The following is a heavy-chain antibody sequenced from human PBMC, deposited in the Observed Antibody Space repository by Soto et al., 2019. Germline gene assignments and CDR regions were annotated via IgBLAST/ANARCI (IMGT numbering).Heavy chain of an antibody. CDR2: ISSSGSTI. V-gene: IGHV3-48*03. J-gene: IGHJ6*02. CDR3: ARDLRFLEWSNYYGMDV. Sequence: LRLSCAASGFTFSSYEMNWVRQAPGKGLEWVSYISSSGSTIYYADSVKGRFTISRDNAKNSLYLQMNSLRAEDTAVYYCARDLRFLEWSNYYGMDVWGQGTTVTVSS. D-gene: IGHD3-3*01. CDR1: GFTFSSYE.